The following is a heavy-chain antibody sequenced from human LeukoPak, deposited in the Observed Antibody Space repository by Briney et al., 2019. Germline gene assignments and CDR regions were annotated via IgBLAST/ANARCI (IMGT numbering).Heavy chain of an antibody. CDR3: ARIYCSSTSCYDDYYYYMDV. CDR1: GYSISSGYY. J-gene: IGHJ6*03. V-gene: IGHV4-38-2*02. CDR2: IYHSGST. D-gene: IGHD2-2*01. Sequence: PSETLSLTCTVSGYSISSGYYWGWIRQPPGKGLEWIGSIYHSGSTYYNPSLKSRVTISVDTSKNQFSLKLSSVTAADTAVYYCARIYCSSTSCYDDYYYYMDVWGKGTTVTVSS.